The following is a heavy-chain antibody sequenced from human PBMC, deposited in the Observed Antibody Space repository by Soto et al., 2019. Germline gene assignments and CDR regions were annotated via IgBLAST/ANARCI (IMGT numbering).Heavy chain of an antibody. CDR1: GGSISRSTYY. D-gene: IGHD2-2*02. CDR2: IYYSGST. Sequence: SETLSLTCTVSGGSISRSTYYWGWIRQPPGKGREGIVSIYYSGSTYYRPSIKRRVTISVDTSKNQFSLTLSSVTAAATAVYYCARQVPAAIRLGCFDPWGHGTLVTVSS. J-gene: IGHJ5*02. CDR3: ARQVPAAIRLGCFDP. V-gene: IGHV4-39*01.